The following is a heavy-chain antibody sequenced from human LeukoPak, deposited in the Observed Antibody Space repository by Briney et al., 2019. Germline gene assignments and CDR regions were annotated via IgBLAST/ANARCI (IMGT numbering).Heavy chain of an antibody. V-gene: IGHV4-59*12. D-gene: IGHD3-22*01. CDR1: GGSISSYY. CDR2: IYYSGST. J-gene: IGHJ4*02. CDR3: ARTKRVRYYDSSGPFDY. Sequence: SETLSLTCTVSGGSISSYYWSWIRQPPGKGLEWIGYIYYSGSTNYNPSLKSRVTISVDTSKNQFSLKLSSVTAADTAVYYCARTKRVRYYDSSGPFDYWGQGTLVTVSS.